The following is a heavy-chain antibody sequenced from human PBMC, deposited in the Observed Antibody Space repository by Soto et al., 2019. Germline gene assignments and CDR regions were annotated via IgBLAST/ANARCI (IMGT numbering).Heavy chain of an antibody. Sequence: EVQLLESGGDLVQPGRSLRLSCAASGFTFSGYAMSWVRQAPGKGLEWVSVFHGGGNSAYYADSVKGRFTTSRDKSKNTLYLQMGGLRGEDTAVYYGAKNRVRVTTAWNFDYWGKGTLVTVSS. CDR3: AKNRVRVTTAWNFDY. J-gene: IGHJ4*02. D-gene: IGHD4-17*01. CDR2: FHGGGNSA. V-gene: IGHV3-23*03. CDR1: GFTFSGYA.